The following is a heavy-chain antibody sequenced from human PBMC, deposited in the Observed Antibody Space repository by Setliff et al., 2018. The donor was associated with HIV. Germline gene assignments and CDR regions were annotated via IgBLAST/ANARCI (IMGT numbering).Heavy chain of an antibody. Sequence: GGSLRLSCVASGFTFSSYCMDWFRQAPGKGLEWVSSISFGSTYIYQSDSVRGRFTISRDDAKKSLYLQMNSLGAEDTAVYYCAKHFLLWSNAFHIWGQGTMVTVSS. V-gene: IGHV3-21*01. J-gene: IGHJ3*02. D-gene: IGHD2-21*01. CDR2: ISFGSTYI. CDR3: AKHFLLWSNAFHI. CDR1: GFTFSSYC.